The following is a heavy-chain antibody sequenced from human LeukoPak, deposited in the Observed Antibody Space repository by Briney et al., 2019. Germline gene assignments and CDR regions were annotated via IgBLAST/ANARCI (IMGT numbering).Heavy chain of an antibody. CDR2: ISGSGGST. CDR1: GFTFSSYA. V-gene: IGHV3-23*01. D-gene: IGHD3-22*01. J-gene: IGHJ4*02. CDR3: ARGRYYDNSVYYYFDY. Sequence: GGSLRLSCAASGFTFSSYAMSWVRQAPGMGLAWVSAISGSGGSTYYADSVKDRFTISRDTSKNTLYLQMNSLRAEGTAVYYCARGRYYDNSVYYYFDYWGQGTLVTVSS.